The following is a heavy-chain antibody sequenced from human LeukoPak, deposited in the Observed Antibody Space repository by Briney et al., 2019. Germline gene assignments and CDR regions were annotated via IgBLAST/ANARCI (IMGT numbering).Heavy chain of an antibody. V-gene: IGHV3-30-3*01. J-gene: IGHJ4*02. Sequence: GGSLRLSCAASGFTFSSYAMHWVRQAPGKGLEWVAVISYDGSNKYYADSVKGRFTISRDNSKNTLYLQMNSLRAEDTAVYYCARDVGLRLDYWGQGTLVTVSS. CDR3: ARDVGLRLDY. CDR1: GFTFSSYA. D-gene: IGHD1-26*01. CDR2: ISYDGSNK.